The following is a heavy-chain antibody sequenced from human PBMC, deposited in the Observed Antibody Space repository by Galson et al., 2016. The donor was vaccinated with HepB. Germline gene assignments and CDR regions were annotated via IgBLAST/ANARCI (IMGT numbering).Heavy chain of an antibody. V-gene: IGHV2-5*02. J-gene: IGHJ6*02. D-gene: IGHD3-10*01. Sequence: PALVKPTQTLTLTCTFSGFSLTSSGVAVGWIRQSPGKALEFVALITWDNDRHYSPSLKRRVTITKDPSKNEVVLIMTNMDPVDTGTYYCAHTHSQDELLWFGERGFDVWGRGTTVTVSS. CDR1: GFSLTSSGVA. CDR2: ITWDNDR. CDR3: AHTHSQDELLWFGERGFDV.